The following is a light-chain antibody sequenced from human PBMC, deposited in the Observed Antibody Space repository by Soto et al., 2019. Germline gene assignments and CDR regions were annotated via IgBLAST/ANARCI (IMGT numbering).Light chain of an antibody. V-gene: IGKV3-20*01. Sequence: TQSPSSVSASVGDRVTITCRASQSVSTNNLAWYQQRPGRAPRLLIYAASRRATGIPDRFSGSGSGTDFTLTISRLEPEDLAVYYCQQYDYSVWTFGQGTK. CDR2: AAS. J-gene: IGKJ1*01. CDR3: QQYDYSVWT. CDR1: QSVSTNN.